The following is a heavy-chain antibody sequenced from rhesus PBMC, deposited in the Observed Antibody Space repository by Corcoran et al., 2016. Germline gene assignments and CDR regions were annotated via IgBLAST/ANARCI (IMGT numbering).Heavy chain of an antibody. Sequence: QVQLQESGPGLVKPSETLSLTCAVSGGSVSSGYGWSWIRQPPGKGLEWICYIYGSSGNTYYNPSLKSRVTISKDTSKNQFSLKLSSVTAADTAVDYCARGGSWSFDSWGQGVLVTVSS. D-gene: IGHD6-13*01. CDR1: GGSVSSGYG. CDR2: IYGSSGNT. V-gene: IGHV4S7*01. J-gene: IGHJ4*01. CDR3: ARGGSWSFDS.